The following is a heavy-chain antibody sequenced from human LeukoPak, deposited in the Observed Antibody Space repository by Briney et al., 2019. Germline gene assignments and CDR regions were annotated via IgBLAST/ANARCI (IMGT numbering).Heavy chain of an antibody. Sequence: GGSLRLSCAASGLTFSSYWMNWVRQAPGKGLEWVANIKQDGSEKYYVDSVKGRFTISRDNAKNSLYLQMNSLRAEDTAVYYCARERYNWNSRPFDYWGQGTLVTVSS. D-gene: IGHD1-7*01. J-gene: IGHJ4*02. V-gene: IGHV3-7*01. CDR2: IKQDGSEK. CDR3: ARERYNWNSRPFDY. CDR1: GLTFSSYW.